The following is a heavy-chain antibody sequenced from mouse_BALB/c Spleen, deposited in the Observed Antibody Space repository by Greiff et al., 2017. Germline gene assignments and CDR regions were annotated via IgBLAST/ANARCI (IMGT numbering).Heavy chain of an antibody. CDR2: INPSTGYT. CDR3: GGSSYAY. Sequence: QVQLQQSGAELAKPGASVKMSCKASGYTFTSYWMHWVKQRPGQGLEWIGYINPSTGYTEYNQKFKDKATLTADKSSSTAYMQLSSLTSEDSAVYYCGGSSYAYWGQGTLVTVSA. J-gene: IGHJ3*01. D-gene: IGHD1-1*01. CDR1: GYTFTSYW. V-gene: IGHV1-7*01.